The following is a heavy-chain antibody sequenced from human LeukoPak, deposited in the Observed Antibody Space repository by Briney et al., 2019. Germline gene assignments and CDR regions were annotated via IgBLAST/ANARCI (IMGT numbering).Heavy chain of an antibody. J-gene: IGHJ1*01. Sequence: KPAETLSLTCNVSGGSISSDYWSWIRQPPGKGLEWIGYISYSGTTNYNPSLKSRVSMSLDTSKNQFSLKVTSVITADTAVYYCARGGDSGSYPLVGYFQHWGQGTLVTVSS. CDR1: GGSISSDY. V-gene: IGHV4-59*01. CDR3: ARGGDSGSYPLVGYFQH. CDR2: ISYSGTT. D-gene: IGHD3-10*01.